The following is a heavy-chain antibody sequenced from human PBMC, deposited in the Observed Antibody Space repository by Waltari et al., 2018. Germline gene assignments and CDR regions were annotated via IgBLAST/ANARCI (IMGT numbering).Heavy chain of an antibody. CDR3: AKLRNYGTTWAGAFDC. CDR1: GFTFTTYA. CDR2: FNGRDGGA. J-gene: IGHJ4*02. Sequence: EEQLLQSGGGLVQQGGSLRLSCAASGFTFTTYAMSWVRQAPGKGLEWVSAFNGRDGGAYYADSVKGRFTISSDNSRNTLYLQMNSLRAEDTAVYYCAKLRNYGTTWAGAFDCWGQGTLVTVSS. D-gene: IGHD3-10*01. V-gene: IGHV3-23*01.